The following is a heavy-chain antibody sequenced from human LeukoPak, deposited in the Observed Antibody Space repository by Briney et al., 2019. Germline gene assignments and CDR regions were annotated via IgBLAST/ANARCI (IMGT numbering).Heavy chain of an antibody. V-gene: IGHV4-59*08. J-gene: IGHJ4*02. Sequence: SEILSLTCTVSGGSISSYYWNWIRQPPGKGLEWLGYIYYSGITNYNPSLKSRVTISLDTSKNQFSLKLSSVTAADTAVYYCARTLYSTSSLFDYWGQGTLVTVSS. CDR3: ARTLYSTSSLFDY. CDR1: GGSISSYY. D-gene: IGHD6-6*01. CDR2: IYYSGIT.